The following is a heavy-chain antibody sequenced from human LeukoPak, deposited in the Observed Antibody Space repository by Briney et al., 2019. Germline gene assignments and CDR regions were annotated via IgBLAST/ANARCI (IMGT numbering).Heavy chain of an antibody. V-gene: IGHV3-21*01. CDR2: ISSSSSYI. Sequence: GGSLRLSCATSGFTFSSYSMNWVRQAPGKGLEWVSSISSSSSYIYYADSVKGRFTISRDNAKNSLYLQMNSLRAEDTAVYYCARGRYCSGGSCYPWYFDYWGQGTLVTVSS. D-gene: IGHD2-15*01. J-gene: IGHJ4*02. CDR1: GFTFSSYS. CDR3: ARGRYCSGGSCYPWYFDY.